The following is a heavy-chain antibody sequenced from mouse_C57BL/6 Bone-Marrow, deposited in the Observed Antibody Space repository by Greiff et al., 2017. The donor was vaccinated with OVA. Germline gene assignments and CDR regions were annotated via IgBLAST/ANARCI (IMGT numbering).Heavy chain of an antibody. J-gene: IGHJ3*01. CDR1: GFTFSSYA. V-gene: IGHV5-4*01. D-gene: IGHD1-1*01. CDR3: AREFITTGAGFAY. CDR2: ISDGGSYT. Sequence: EVKLMESGGGLVKPGGSLKLSCAASGFTFSSYAMSWVRQTPEKRLEWVATISDGGSYTYYPDNVKGRFTISRDNAKNNLYLQMSHLKSEDTAMYYCAREFITTGAGFAYWGQGTKVTVSA.